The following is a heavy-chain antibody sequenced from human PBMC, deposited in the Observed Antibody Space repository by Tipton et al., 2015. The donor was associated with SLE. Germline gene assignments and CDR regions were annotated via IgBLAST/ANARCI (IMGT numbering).Heavy chain of an antibody. V-gene: IGHV4-34*01. CDR1: GGSFSGYY. J-gene: IGHJ4*02. CDR2: INHSGST. Sequence: TLSLTCAVYGGSFSGYYWSWIRQPPGKGLEWIGEINHSGSTNYNPSLKRRVTISVDTSKNHFSLKLSSVTAADTAVYYCARVPEVYFVSWGRGTLFTVSS. CDR3: ARVPEVYFVS.